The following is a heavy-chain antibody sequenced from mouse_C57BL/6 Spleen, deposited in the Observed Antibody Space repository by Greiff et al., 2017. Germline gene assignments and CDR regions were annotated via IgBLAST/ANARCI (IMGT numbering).Heavy chain of an antibody. CDR1: GYTFTSYW. V-gene: IGHV1-72*01. CDR2: IDPTSGGT. Sequence: VQLQQSGAELVKPGASVKLSCKASGYTFTSYWMHWVKQRPGRGLEWIGRIDPTSGGTKYNEKFKSKATLTVDKPSSTAYMQLSSLTSEDSAVYYCARGPNYYGSSYFDYWGQGTTLTVSS. J-gene: IGHJ2*01. D-gene: IGHD1-1*01. CDR3: ARGPNYYGSSYFDY.